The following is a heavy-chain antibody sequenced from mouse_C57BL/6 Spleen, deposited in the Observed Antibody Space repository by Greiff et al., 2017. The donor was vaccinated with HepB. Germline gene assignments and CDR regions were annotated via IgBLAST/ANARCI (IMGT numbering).Heavy chain of an antibody. CDR3: ARGGYGWYFDV. Sequence: DVKLVESGGGLVKPGGSLKLSCAASGFTFSSYTMSWVRQTPEKRLEWVATISGGGGNTYYPDSVKGRFTISRDNAKNTLYLQMSSLRSEDTALYYCARGGYGWYFDVWGTGTTVTVSS. CDR1: GFTFSSYT. D-gene: IGHD3-1*01. J-gene: IGHJ1*03. V-gene: IGHV5-9*01. CDR2: ISGGGGNT.